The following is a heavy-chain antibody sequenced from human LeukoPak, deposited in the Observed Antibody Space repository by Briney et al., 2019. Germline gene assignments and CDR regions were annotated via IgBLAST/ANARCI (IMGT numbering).Heavy chain of an antibody. V-gene: IGHV4-61*02. CDR3: AREAGYYYDSSGRRSDY. CDR1: GGSISSGSYY. J-gene: IGHJ4*02. D-gene: IGHD3-22*01. Sequence: TPSETLSLTCTVSGGSISSGSYYWSWIRQPAGKGLEWIGRIYTSGSTNYNPSLKSRVTISVDTSKNQFSLKLSSVTAADTAVYYCAREAGYYYDSSGRRSDYWAREPWSPSPQ. CDR2: IYTSGST.